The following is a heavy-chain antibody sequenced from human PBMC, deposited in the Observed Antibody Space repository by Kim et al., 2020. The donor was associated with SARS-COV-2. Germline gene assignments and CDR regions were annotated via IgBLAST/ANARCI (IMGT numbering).Heavy chain of an antibody. V-gene: IGHV4-34*01. CDR1: GGSFSGYY. CDR3: ASGRGYCSGGSCYSWNRGANWFDP. J-gene: IGHJ5*02. CDR2: INHSGST. D-gene: IGHD2-15*01. Sequence: SETLSLTCAVYGGSFSGYYWSWIRQPPGKGLEWIGEINHSGSTNYNPSLKSRVTISVDTSKNQFSLKLSSVTAADTAVYYCASGRGYCSGGSCYSWNRGANWFDPWGQGTLVTVSS.